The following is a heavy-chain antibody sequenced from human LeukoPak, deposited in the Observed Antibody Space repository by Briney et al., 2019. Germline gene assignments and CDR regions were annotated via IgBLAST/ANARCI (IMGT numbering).Heavy chain of an antibody. V-gene: IGHV3-30-3*01. CDR2: ISYDGSNK. CDR1: GFTFSSYA. J-gene: IGHJ4*02. CDR3: AKAGQGKNYYGSGSPLDY. D-gene: IGHD3-10*01. Sequence: GGSLRLSCAASGFTFSSYAMHWVRQAPGKGLEWVAVISYDGSNKYYADSVKGRFTISRDNSKNTLYLQMNSLRAEDTAVYYCAKAGQGKNYYGSGSPLDYWGQGTLVTVSS.